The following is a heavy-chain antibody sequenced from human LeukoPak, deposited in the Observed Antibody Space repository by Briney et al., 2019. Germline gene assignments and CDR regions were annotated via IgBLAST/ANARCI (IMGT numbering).Heavy chain of an antibody. J-gene: IGHJ5*02. CDR1: GFTFSSYA. CDR2: ISGSGGST. Sequence: GGSLRLSCAASGFTFSSYAMSWVRQAPGKGLEWVSAISGSGGSTYHADSVKGRFTISRDNSKNTLYLQMNSLRAEDTAVYYCAKVGDSSSWYLDWFDPWGQGTLVTVSS. D-gene: IGHD6-13*01. V-gene: IGHV3-23*01. CDR3: AKVGDSSSWYLDWFDP.